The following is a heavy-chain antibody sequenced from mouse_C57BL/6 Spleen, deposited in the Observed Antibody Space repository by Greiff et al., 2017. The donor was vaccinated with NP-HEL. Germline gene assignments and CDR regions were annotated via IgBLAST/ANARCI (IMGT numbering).Heavy chain of an antibody. CDR3: ARDVRYYFDY. J-gene: IGHJ2*01. CDR1: GFTFSDYG. CDR2: ISSGSSTI. V-gene: IGHV5-17*01. Sequence: EVHLVESGGGLVKPGGSLKLSCAASGFTFSDYGMHWVRQAPEKGLEWVAYISSGSSTIYYADTVKGRFTISRDNAKNTLFLQMTSLRSEDTAMYYCARDVRYYFDYWGQGTTLTVSS.